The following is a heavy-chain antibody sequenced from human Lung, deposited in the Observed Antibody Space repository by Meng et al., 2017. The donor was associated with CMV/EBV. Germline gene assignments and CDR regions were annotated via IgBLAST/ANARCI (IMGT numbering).Heavy chain of an antibody. D-gene: IGHD2-2*01. CDR1: GGSLSGHS. J-gene: IGHJ6*02. V-gene: IGHV4-34*01. Sequence: SXTLSLTCAVYGGSLSGHSWSWIRKPPGQGLEWIGDIYQRGSPNYNSSLKSRVTISLDTSRNQFSLNLKSLTAADGAVYFCARGLGYCNSATCYSYFYYAMAVWGQGTTVTVSS. CDR3: ARGLGYCNSATCYSYFYYAMAV. CDR2: IYQRGSP.